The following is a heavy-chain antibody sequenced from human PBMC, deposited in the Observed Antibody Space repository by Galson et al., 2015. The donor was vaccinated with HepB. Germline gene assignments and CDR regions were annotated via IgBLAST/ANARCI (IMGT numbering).Heavy chain of an antibody. V-gene: IGHV3-15*01. Sequence: SLRLSCAASGFTFSNVWMSWVRQGPGKGPEWVGRIKSKRDDGTADHAAPVKGRFTISRDDSKGTLYLQMDSLKTEDTAVYYCGVYSYGAVGHWGQGTLVTVSS. D-gene: IGHD5-18*01. CDR3: GVYSYGAVGH. CDR1: GFTFSNVW. CDR2: IKSKRDDGTA. J-gene: IGHJ4*02.